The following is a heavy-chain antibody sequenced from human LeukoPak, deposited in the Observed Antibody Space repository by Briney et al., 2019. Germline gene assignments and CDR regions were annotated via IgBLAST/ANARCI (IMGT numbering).Heavy chain of an antibody. Sequence: SETLSLTCTVSGGSISSYYWSWIRQPPGKGLEWIGYIYYSGSTNYNPSLKSRVTISVDTSKNQFSLKLSSVTAADTAVYYCARNTAMVRWAFDIWGQGTMVTVSS. V-gene: IGHV4-59*01. D-gene: IGHD5-18*01. CDR1: GGSISSYY. CDR3: ARNTAMVRWAFDI. CDR2: IYYSGST. J-gene: IGHJ3*02.